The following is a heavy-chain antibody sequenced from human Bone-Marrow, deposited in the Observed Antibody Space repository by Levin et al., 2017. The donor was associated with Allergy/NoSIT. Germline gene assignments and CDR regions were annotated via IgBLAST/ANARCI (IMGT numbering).Heavy chain of an antibody. V-gene: IGHV3-33*01. CDR3: VREGGGYGTLDY. J-gene: IGHJ4*02. D-gene: IGHD5-12*01. Sequence: SCAASGFTFSSYDIHWVRQAPGKGLEWVALIWYDASKKYYADSVKGRFIISRDNSKNTLYLQMNSLRAEDTGVYYCVREGGGYGTLDYWGQGTLVTVSS. CDR1: GFTFSSYD. CDR2: IWYDASKK.